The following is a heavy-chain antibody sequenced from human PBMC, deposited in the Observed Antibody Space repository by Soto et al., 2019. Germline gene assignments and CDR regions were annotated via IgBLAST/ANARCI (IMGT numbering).Heavy chain of an antibody. D-gene: IGHD3-9*01. CDR1: GDSITSGNYY. CDR3: ARPNYDIFTGLSGFDI. V-gene: IGHV4-31*03. CDR2: IHHSGNT. Sequence: QVQLQESGPGLVKPSQTLSLTCIVSGDSITSGNYYWSWIRQHPGKGLEWIGYIHHSGNTYYIPSLNSRLSLSMDTSKNQSSLQLSSVTAADTALYYCARPNYDIFTGLSGFDIWGQGTMVTVSS. J-gene: IGHJ3*02.